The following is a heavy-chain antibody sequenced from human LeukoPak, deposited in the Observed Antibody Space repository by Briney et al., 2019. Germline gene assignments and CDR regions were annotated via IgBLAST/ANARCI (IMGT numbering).Heavy chain of an antibody. CDR3: AKQDPGGYSGYPEDY. CDR1: GFTFSDYY. J-gene: IGHJ4*02. D-gene: IGHD5-12*01. CDR2: ISSSGSTI. V-gene: IGHV3-11*01. Sequence: GGSLRLSCAASGFTFSDYYMSWIRQAPGEGLEWVSYISSSGSTIYYADSVKGRFTISRDNAKNSLYLQMNSLRAEDTAVYYCAKQDPGGYSGYPEDYWGQGTLVTVSS.